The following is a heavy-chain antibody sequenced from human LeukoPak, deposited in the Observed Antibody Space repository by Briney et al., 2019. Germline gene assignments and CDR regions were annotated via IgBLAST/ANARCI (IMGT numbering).Heavy chain of an antibody. CDR2: ISSSGSTI. D-gene: IGHD3-10*02. V-gene: IGHV3-48*03. J-gene: IGHJ6*04. CDR3: AELGLTMIGGV. CDR1: GFTFSSYE. Sequence: GGSLRLSCAASGFTFSSYEMNWVRQAPGKGLEGVSYISSSGSTIYYADSVKGRFTISRDNAKNSLYLQMNSLRAEDTAVYYCAELGLTMIGGVWGKGTTATISS.